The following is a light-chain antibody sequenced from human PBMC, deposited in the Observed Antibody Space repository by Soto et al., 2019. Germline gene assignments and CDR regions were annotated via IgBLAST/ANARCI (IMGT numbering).Light chain of an antibody. Sequence: DIQMTQSPSSLSASVGDRVTITCQASQDISTYLNWYQQKPGKAPKLLIYDASNLETGVPSRFSGSGSGTDFTFTISSLQPEDIATYYCQQLTRYPSTFGGGTKVEIK. CDR3: QQLTRYPST. V-gene: IGKV1-33*01. J-gene: IGKJ4*01. CDR1: QDISTY. CDR2: DAS.